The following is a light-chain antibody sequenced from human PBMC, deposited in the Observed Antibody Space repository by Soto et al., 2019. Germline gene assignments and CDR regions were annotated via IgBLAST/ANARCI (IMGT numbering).Light chain of an antibody. CDR3: QSYDSSLSGSV. Sequence: QSVLTQPPSVSGAPGQRVTISCTGSSSNIGAGYDVHWYQQLPGTAPKLLIYGNSNRPSGVPDRFSGSKSGTSASLAITGLEAEDEADYYFQSYDSSLSGSVFCGGTKLTVL. CDR1: SSNIGAGYD. CDR2: GNS. J-gene: IGLJ3*02. V-gene: IGLV1-40*01.